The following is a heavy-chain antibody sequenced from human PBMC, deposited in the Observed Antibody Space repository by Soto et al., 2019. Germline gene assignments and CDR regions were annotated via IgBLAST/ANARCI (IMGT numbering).Heavy chain of an antibody. D-gene: IGHD3-9*01. CDR2: IIPIFGTA. CDR1: GGTFRSYA. CDR3: ARGQILPLGLVIPYYYNYGMDV. V-gene: IGHV1-69*13. Sequence: SVKVSCKASGGTFRSYAISWVRQAPGQGLELMGGIIPIFGTANYAQKFQGRVTITADESTSTAYMQLRSLKTEDTAVHYCARGQILPLGLVIPYYYNYGMDVWGQGTTVSVSS. J-gene: IGHJ6*02.